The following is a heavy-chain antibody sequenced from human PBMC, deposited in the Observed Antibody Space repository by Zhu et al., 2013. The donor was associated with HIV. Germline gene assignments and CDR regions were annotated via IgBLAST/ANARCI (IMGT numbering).Heavy chain of an antibody. CDR2: INHSGST. CDR1: GGSFSGYY. Sequence: VQLQQWGAGLLKPSETLSLTCAVYGGSFSGYYWSWIRQPPGKGLEWIGEINHSGSTNYNPSLKSRVTISIDTSKNQFSLKLSSVTAADTAVYYCARAPMVRGVIEVMRATPPPRHAFDIWGQGDNGHRLF. CDR3: ARAPMVRGVIEVMRATPPPRHAFDI. D-gene: IGHD3-10*01. J-gene: IGHJ3*02. V-gene: IGHV4-34*01.